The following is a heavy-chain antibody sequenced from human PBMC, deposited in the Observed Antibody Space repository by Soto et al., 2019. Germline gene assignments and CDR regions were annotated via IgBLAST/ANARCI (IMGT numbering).Heavy chain of an antibody. CDR1: GGSFSGYY. CDR2: INHSGST. Sequence: QVQLQQWGAGLLKPSETLSLTCAVYGGSFSGYYWSWIRQPPGKGLEWIGEINHSGSTNYNPSLKSRVTISVDTSKNQFSLKLSSVTAPDTAVYYCARGLISWFDPWGQGTLVTVSS. V-gene: IGHV4-34*01. CDR3: ARGLISWFDP. J-gene: IGHJ5*02. D-gene: IGHD2-21*01.